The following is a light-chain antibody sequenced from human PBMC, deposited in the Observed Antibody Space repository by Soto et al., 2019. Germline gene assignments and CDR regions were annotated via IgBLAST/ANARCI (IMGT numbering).Light chain of an antibody. V-gene: IGKV3-11*01. CDR2: DAS. J-gene: IGKJ5*01. CDR3: QQRSNWPIT. Sequence: EIVLTQSPATLSLSPGERATLSCRTSQSVSSYFAWYQQKPGRAPRLLIYDASNRATGIPARFIGSGSGTDSTLTISSLEPEDFAVYYCQQRSNWPITFGQGTRLEIK. CDR1: QSVSSY.